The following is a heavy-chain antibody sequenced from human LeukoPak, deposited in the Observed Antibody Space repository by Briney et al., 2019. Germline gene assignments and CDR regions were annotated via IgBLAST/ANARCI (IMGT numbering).Heavy chain of an antibody. V-gene: IGHV4-59*12. CDR3: ARVRTAFYYGSGKPGNAFDI. CDR1: GGSISSYY. CDR2: SYYSGST. Sequence: SETLSLTCTVSGGSISSYYWSWIRQPPGRGLEWIGYSYYSGSTNYNPSLKSRVTISVDTSKNQFSLKLSSVTAADTAVYYCARVRTAFYYGSGKPGNAFDIWGQGTMVTVSS. J-gene: IGHJ3*02. D-gene: IGHD3-10*01.